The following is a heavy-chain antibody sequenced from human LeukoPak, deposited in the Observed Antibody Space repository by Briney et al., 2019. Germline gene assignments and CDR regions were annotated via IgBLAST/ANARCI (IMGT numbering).Heavy chain of an antibody. CDR1: GGSISSSSYY. D-gene: IGHD2-2*02. CDR2: IYYNGST. J-gene: IGHJ5*02. CDR3: ARGGKYCSSTSCYSHPFDP. V-gene: IGHV4-39*01. Sequence: PSETLSLTCTVSGGSISSSSYYWAWIRQPPGKGLEWIGSIYYNGSTHYNPSLKSRVTISVDTSKNQFSLKLSSVTAADTAVYYCARGGKYCSSTSCYSHPFDPWGQGTLVTVSS.